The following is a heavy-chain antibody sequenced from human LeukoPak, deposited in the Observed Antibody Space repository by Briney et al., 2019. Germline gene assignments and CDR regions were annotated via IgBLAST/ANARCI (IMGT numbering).Heavy chain of an antibody. V-gene: IGHV3-48*01. J-gene: IGHJ4*02. CDR1: GFTFSSYS. D-gene: IGHD1-7*01. CDR3: ARDYNWNYPVY. CDR2: ISSSSSTI. Sequence: PGGSLRLSCAASGFTFSSYSMNWVRQAPGKGLEWVSYISSSSSTIYYADSVKGRFTISRDNAKNSLYLQMNSLRAEDTAVYYCARDYNWNYPVYWGQGTPVTVSS.